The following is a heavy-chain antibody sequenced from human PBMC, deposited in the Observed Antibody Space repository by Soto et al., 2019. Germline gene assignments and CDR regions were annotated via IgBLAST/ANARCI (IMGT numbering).Heavy chain of an antibody. D-gene: IGHD3-22*01. CDR3: ARGDYYDTTGPFSDAFEI. CDR1: GFTLSTYW. CDR2: IRPDGSQK. V-gene: IGHV3-7*04. Sequence: GGSLRLSCAASGFTLSTYWMSWVRQAPGKGLEWVANIRPDGSQKWYVDSVKGRFTISRDNARNSLCLQMNSLRVEDTAVYYCARGDYYDTTGPFSDAFEIWGQGTMVTVSS. J-gene: IGHJ3*02.